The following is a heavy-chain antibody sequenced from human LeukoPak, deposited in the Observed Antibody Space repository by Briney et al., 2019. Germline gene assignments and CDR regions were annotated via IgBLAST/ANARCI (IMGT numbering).Heavy chain of an antibody. J-gene: IGHJ4*02. D-gene: IGHD6-13*01. Sequence: SVKVSCKASGGTFSSYAISWVRQAPGQGLEWMGGIIPIFGTANYAQKFQGRVTITADESTSTAYMELSSLRSEDTAVYYCARAHLLSEAAAGLYYVDYWGQGTLVTVSS. V-gene: IGHV1-69*13. CDR2: IIPIFGTA. CDR3: ARAHLLSEAAAGLYYVDY. CDR1: GGTFSSYA.